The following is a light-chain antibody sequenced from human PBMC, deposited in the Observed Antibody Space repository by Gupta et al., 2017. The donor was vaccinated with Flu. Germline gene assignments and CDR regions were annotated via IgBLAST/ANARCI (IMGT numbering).Light chain of an antibody. Sequence: IYCKADQSLLHTNGETNLYWYLQRPGQPPQLLIYEVSNRFSGVSERFSGSGSGTDFTLKISRVEAADVGVYYCMQSIQVPWTFGQGTKVEIK. J-gene: IGKJ1*01. CDR2: EVS. CDR1: QSLLHTNGETN. V-gene: IGKV2D-29*01. CDR3: MQSIQVPWT.